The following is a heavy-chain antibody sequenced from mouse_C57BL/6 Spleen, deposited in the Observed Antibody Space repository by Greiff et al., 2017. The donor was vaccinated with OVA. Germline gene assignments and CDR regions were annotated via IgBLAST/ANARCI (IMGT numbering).Heavy chain of an antibody. Sequence: QVQLQQSGAELVRPGASVTLSCKASGYTFTDYEMHWVKQTPVHGLEWIGAIDPETGGTAYNQKFKGKAILTADKSSSTAYMELRSLTSEDSAVYYCTRKRIYDGYDAMDYWGQGTSVTVSS. CDR1: GYTFTDYE. D-gene: IGHD2-3*01. CDR2: IDPETGGT. J-gene: IGHJ4*01. V-gene: IGHV1-15*01. CDR3: TRKRIYDGYDAMDY.